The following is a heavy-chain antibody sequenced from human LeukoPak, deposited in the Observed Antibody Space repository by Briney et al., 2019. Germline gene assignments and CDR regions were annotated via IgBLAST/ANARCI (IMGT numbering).Heavy chain of an antibody. CDR1: GYTFTGYY. Sequence: ASVKVSCKASGYTFTGYYMHWVRQAPGQGLEWMGWINPNSGGTNYAQKFQGRVTMTRDTSISTAYMELSRLRSDDTAVYYCANGPGGSGSYTDYWGQGTLVTVSS. V-gene: IGHV1-2*02. D-gene: IGHD3-10*01. CDR3: ANGPGGSGSYTDY. CDR2: INPNSGGT. J-gene: IGHJ4*02.